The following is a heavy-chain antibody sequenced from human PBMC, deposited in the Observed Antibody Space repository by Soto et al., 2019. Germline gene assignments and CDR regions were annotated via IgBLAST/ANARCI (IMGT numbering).Heavy chain of an antibody. CDR1: GFTFNTYS. V-gene: IGHV3-21*02. Sequence: EVQLVESGGGLVKPGGSLRLSCAASGFTFNTYSMNWVRQAPGKGLEWVADITTSSSFRFYADSVKGRFTISRDDAKNSLYLQMNSLRVEDTGVYYCARDLGVALATLTLDPWGQGTLVTVSS. CDR3: ARDLGVALATLTLDP. D-gene: IGHD2-15*01. CDR2: ITTSSSFR. J-gene: IGHJ5*02.